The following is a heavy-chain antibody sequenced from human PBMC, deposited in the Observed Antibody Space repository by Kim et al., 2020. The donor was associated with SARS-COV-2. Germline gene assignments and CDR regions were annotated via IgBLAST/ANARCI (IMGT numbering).Heavy chain of an antibody. V-gene: IGHV7-4-1*02. CDR3: ARDSRGRGYGMDV. J-gene: IGHJ6*02. Sequence: TYAQGFTGRFVFSLDTSVNTAYLQISSLTAEDTAVYYCARDSRGRGYGMDVWGQGTTVSVSS. D-gene: IGHD2-15*01.